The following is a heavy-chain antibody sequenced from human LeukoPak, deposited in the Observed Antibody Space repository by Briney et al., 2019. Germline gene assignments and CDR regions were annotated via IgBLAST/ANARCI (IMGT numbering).Heavy chain of an antibody. D-gene: IGHD3/OR15-3a*01. J-gene: IGHJ4*02. CDR3: ARRPRGLAPDY. CDR2: IYSSGST. CDR1: GGSISSSSYY. Sequence: PSETLSLTCTVSGGSISSSSYYWGWIRQPPGKGLEWIGSIYSSGSTYYNPSLKSRVTVSLDTSKNQFSLKLTSVTDADTAVYYCARRPRGLAPDYWGQGTLVTVSS. V-gene: IGHV4-39*07.